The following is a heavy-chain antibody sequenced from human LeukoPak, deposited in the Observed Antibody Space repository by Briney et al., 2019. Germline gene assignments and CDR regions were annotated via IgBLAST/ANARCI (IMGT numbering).Heavy chain of an antibody. CDR1: GFTFDDYA. D-gene: IGHD3-10*01. V-gene: IGHV3-9*01. Sequence: GGSLRLSCAASGFTFDDYAMHWVRQAPGKGLEWVSGISWNSGSIGYADSVKGRFTISRDNAKNSLYLQMNSLRAEDTALYYCAKDGGSGVGEFLYFDYWAREPWSPSPQ. CDR3: AKDGGSGVGEFLYFDY. CDR2: ISWNSGSI. J-gene: IGHJ4*02.